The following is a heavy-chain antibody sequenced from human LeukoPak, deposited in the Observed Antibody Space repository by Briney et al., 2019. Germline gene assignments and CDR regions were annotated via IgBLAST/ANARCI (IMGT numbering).Heavy chain of an antibody. J-gene: IGHJ4*02. CDR2: ISSSSSYI. CDR3: GGGGVITPPPRPRTFDY. V-gene: IGHV3-21*01. CDR1: GFTFSSYS. D-gene: IGHD3-16*01. Sequence: GGSLRLSCAASGFTFSSYSMNWVRQAPGKGLERVSSISSSSSYIYYADSVKGRFTISRDNAKNSLYLQMNSLRAEDTAVYYCGGGGVITPPPRPRTFDYGGQGPRVTVPS.